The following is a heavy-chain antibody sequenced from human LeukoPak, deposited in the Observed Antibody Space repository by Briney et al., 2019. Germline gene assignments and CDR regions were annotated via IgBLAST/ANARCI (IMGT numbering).Heavy chain of an antibody. Sequence: GASVKVSRKVSGYTLTELSMHWVRQAPGKGLEWMGGFDPEDGETIYARKFQGRVTMTEDTSTDTAYMELSSLRSEDTAVYYCATSPIRGVSWYFDYWGQGTLVTVSS. J-gene: IGHJ4*02. D-gene: IGHD3-10*01. CDR3: ATSPIRGVSWYFDY. CDR2: FDPEDGET. V-gene: IGHV1-24*01. CDR1: GYTLTELS.